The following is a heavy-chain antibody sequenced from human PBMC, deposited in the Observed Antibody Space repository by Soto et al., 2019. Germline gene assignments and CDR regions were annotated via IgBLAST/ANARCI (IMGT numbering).Heavy chain of an antibody. V-gene: IGHV5-10-1*01. D-gene: IGHD3-3*01. CDR2: IDPSDSYT. CDR1: GYSFTSYW. J-gene: IGHJ6*02. CDR3: ATTYLLRFLALPSTGGTWYYGMVV. Sequence: GESLKISCKGSGYSFTSYWISWVRQMPGKGLEWIGRIDPSDSYTNYSPSFQGHVTISADKSISTAYLQWSSLKASDTAMYYCATTYLLRFLALPSTGGTWYYGMVVWGQGTTVTVS.